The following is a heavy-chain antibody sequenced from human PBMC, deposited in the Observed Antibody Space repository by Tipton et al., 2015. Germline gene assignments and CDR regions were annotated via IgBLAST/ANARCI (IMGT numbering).Heavy chain of an antibody. CDR2: ISYDGRDK. CDR3: ATSSFVDTTMNVN. Sequence: SLRLSCAASGFNFSDYAMHWVRQAPGTGLEWVAVISYDGRDKYYEDSVKGRFTISRDNSNYTLYLQMNSLRAEDTALYYCATSSFVDTTMNVNWGQGTLVTVSA. V-gene: IGHV3-30*03. CDR1: GFNFSDYA. D-gene: IGHD5-18*01. J-gene: IGHJ4*02.